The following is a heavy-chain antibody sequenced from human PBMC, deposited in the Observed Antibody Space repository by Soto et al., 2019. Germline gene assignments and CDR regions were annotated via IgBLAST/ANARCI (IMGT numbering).Heavy chain of an antibody. D-gene: IGHD1-26*01. CDR3: ARDTRGYYFDY. V-gene: IGHV4-59*12. J-gene: IGHJ4*02. CDR2: IYYSGST. Sequence: SQTLCVTCTVAGGSISGYYWSWIRQPPGKGLEWIGYIYYSGSTNYNPSLKSRVTISVDTSKNQFSLKLSSVTAADTAVYYCARDTRGYYFDYWGQGTLVTVSS. CDR1: GGSISGYY.